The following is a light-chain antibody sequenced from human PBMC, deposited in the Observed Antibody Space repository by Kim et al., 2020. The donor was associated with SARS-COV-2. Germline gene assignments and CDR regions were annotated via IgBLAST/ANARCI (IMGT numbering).Light chain of an antibody. CDR1: QSVSSSF. J-gene: IGKJ2*01. CDR2: VAS. V-gene: IGKV3-20*01. Sequence: EIVLTQSPVTLSLSPGERATLSCRASQSVSSSFLAWYQQKPGQAPRLLIYVASSRATGIPDRFSGSGSGTDFTLTISRLEPEDFAVYYCQQYGSSPYTFGQGTKLEI. CDR3: QQYGSSPYT.